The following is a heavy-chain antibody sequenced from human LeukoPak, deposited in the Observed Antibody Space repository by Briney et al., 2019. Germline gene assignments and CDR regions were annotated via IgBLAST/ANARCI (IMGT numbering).Heavy chain of an antibody. J-gene: IGHJ4*02. D-gene: IGHD6-13*01. CDR2: ISSSSSYI. CDR3: ARPESHQLSRFNFDY. CDR1: GFTFSSYS. V-gene: IGHV3-21*01. Sequence: PGGSLRLSCAASGFTFSSYSMNWVRQAPGKGLEWVSSISSSSSYIYYADSVKGRFTISRDNAKNSLYLQMDSLRAEDTAVYYCARPESHQLSRFNFDYWGQGTLVTVSS.